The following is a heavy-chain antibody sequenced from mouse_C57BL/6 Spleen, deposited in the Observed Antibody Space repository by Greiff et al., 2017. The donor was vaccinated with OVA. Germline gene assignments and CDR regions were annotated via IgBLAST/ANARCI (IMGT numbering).Heavy chain of an antibody. CDR1: GYTFTSYW. J-gene: IGHJ4*01. D-gene: IGHD4-1*01. V-gene: IGHV1-61*01. CDR3: ARKDWAMDY. Sequence: QVQLQQPGAELVRPGSSVKLSCKASGYTFTSYWMDWVKQRPGQGLEWIGNIYPSDSETHYNQKFKDKATLTVDKSSSTAYMQLRSLTSEDSAVYYCARKDWAMDYWGQGTSVTVSS. CDR2: IYPSDSET.